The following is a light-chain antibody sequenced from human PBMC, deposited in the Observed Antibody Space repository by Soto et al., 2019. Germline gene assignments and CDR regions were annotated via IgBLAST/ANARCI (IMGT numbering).Light chain of an antibody. J-gene: IGKJ1*01. Sequence: DIQMTQSPSSLSASIGDRVTITCRASQGINKYLAWYQQKPGKVPKLLIYGASTLQSGVPSRFSGSGSGTDFTLTISSLQPKDVATYYCQKYNTAPWTFGQGTKVEIK. CDR3: QKYNTAPWT. V-gene: IGKV1-27*01. CDR2: GAS. CDR1: QGINKY.